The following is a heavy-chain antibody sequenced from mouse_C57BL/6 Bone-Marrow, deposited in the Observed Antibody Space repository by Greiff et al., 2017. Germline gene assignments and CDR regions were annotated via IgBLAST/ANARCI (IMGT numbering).Heavy chain of an antibody. CDR1: GYTFTDYN. D-gene: IGHD1-1*01. J-gene: IGHJ2*01. Sequence: EVQLQQSGPELVKPGASVKIPCKASGYTFTDYNMDWVKQSHGKSLEWIGDINPNNGGTIYNQKFKGKATLTVDKSSSTAYMELRSLTSEDTAVYYCPIIPNITTVEDYFDYWGQGTTLTVSS. V-gene: IGHV1-18*01. CDR2: INPNNGGT. CDR3: PIIPNITTVEDYFDY.